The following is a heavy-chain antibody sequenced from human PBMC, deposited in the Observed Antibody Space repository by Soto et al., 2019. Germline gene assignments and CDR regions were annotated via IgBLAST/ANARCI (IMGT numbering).Heavy chain of an antibody. CDR1: GFTFSSSA. CDR2: IVLGNGNT. D-gene: IGHD6-19*01. CDR3: ATRIGNIGWYWLDT. Sequence: QMQLVQSGPEVKRPGTSLKVSCKASGFTFSSSAVQRVRQARGQRLEWIGWIVLGNGNTNYAQKFQERVTITRDMSTSTAYMEVRSLTFEDTAVYYCATRIGNIGWYWLDTWGQGTLVTVSS. V-gene: IGHV1-58*01. J-gene: IGHJ5*02.